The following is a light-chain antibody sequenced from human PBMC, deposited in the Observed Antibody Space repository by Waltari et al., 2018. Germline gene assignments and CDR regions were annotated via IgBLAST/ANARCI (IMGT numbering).Light chain of an antibody. V-gene: IGLV1-40*01. CDR2: GNS. CDR1: SSNIGAGYD. CDR3: QSYDSSLSGSNVV. Sequence: QSVLTQPPSVSGAPGQRVTISCTGSSSNIGAGYDVHWSPQLPGTAPKLLIYGNSNRPSGVPDRFSGSKSGTSASLAITGLQAEDEADYYCQSYDSSLSGSNVVFGGGTKLTVL. J-gene: IGLJ2*01.